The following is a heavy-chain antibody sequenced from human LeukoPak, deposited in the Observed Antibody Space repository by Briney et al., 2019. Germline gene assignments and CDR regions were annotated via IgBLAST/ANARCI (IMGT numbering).Heavy chain of an antibody. CDR2: INHSGST. CDR1: GGSFSGYY. D-gene: IGHD3-22*01. CDR3: ARATVDSSGYYYVFHFDY. Sequence: SETLSLTCAVYGGSFSGYYWSWIRQPPGKGLEWIGEINHSGSTNYNPSLKSRVTMSVDTSKNQFSLKLSSVAAADTAVYYCARATVDSSGYYYVFHFDYWGQGTLVTLSS. V-gene: IGHV4-34*01. J-gene: IGHJ4*02.